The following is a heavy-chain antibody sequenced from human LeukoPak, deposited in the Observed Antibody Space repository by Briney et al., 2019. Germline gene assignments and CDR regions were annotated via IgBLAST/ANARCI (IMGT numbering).Heavy chain of an antibody. J-gene: IGHJ6*03. CDR1: GDSVSSNSAA. CDR3: ARNWEDCSSTSCRGHGYYYYYMDV. CDR2: TYYRSKWYN. V-gene: IGHV6-1*01. Sequence: SQTLSLTCAISGDSVSSNSAAWNWIRQSPSRGLEWLGRTYYRSKWYNDYAVSVKSRITINPDTSKNQFSLQLNSVTPEDTAVYYCARNWEDCSSTSCRGHGYYYYYMDVWGKGTTVTVSS. D-gene: IGHD2-2*01.